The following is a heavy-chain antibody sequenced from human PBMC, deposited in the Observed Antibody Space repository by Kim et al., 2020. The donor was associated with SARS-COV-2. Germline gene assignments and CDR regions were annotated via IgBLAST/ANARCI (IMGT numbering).Heavy chain of an antibody. CDR1: GFTFSSYA. Sequence: GGSLRLSCAASGFTFSSYAMSWVRQAPGKGLEWVSGISDSGGSTNYADSVKGRFTISRDNSKDTLYLQMNSLRAEDTAVYYCAKSGTSSGYYYGFDYWGQGTLVTVSP. V-gene: IGHV3-23*01. J-gene: IGHJ4*02. CDR2: ISDSGGST. D-gene: IGHD3-22*01. CDR3: AKSGTSSGYYYGFDY.